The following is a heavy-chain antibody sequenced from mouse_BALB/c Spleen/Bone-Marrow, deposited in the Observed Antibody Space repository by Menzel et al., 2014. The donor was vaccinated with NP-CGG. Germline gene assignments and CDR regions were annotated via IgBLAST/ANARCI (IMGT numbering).Heavy chain of an antibody. CDR2: IDPENGDT. J-gene: IGHJ3*01. CDR3: SAYRSFAY. Sequence: VQLQQSGAELVRSGASVKLSCTASGFNIKDYYMHWVKQRPEQGLKWIGWIDPENGDTEYAPKFQGKATMTADTSSNTAYLQLSSLTSEDTAVYYCSAYRSFAYWGQGTLVTVSA. D-gene: IGHD2-14*01. V-gene: IGHV14-4*02. CDR1: GFNIKDYY.